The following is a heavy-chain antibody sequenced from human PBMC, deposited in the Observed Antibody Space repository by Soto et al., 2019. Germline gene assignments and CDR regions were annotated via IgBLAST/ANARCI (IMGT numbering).Heavy chain of an antibody. V-gene: IGHV3-48*03. D-gene: IGHD3-3*01. J-gene: IGHJ4*02. CDR1: GFTFTNYE. CDR3: AGAYYDFWSGYYTGLDY. CDR2: ISNRGGTE. Sequence: LRLSCAASGFTFTNYEMHWVRQAPGKGLEWVSYISNRGGTEYYADSVKGRFTISRDNAKNSLFLQMNSLRAEDTAVYYCAGAYYDFWSGYYTGLDYWGQGSLVTVSS.